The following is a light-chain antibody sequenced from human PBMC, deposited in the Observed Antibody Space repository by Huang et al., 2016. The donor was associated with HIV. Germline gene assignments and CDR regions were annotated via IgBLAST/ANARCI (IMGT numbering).Light chain of an antibody. J-gene: IGKJ4*01. CDR1: QSVSRY. Sequence: EIVLTQSPATLSLSPGERATLSCRASQSVSRYLAWFQQKPCQAPRLLIYDASNRATGIPARFSGSGSGTYFTLTISSLEPEDFAVYYCQQRSYWPLTFGGGTKVEI. CDR3: QQRSYWPLT. V-gene: IGKV3-11*01. CDR2: DAS.